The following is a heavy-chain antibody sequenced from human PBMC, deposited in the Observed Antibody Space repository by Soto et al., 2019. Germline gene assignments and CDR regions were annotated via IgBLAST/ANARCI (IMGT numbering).Heavy chain of an antibody. J-gene: IGHJ1*01. CDR2: ISGSGDST. D-gene: IGHD6-19*01. CDR1: GFTFSSYA. CDR3: AKGVPGIAVAGTGYFQH. V-gene: IGHV3-23*01. Sequence: GRSLRLSCAAAGFTFSSYAMRWVRQAPGKGLEWVSGISGSGDSTYYADSVKGRFTISRDNSKNTLYLQMNSLRAEDTAVYYCAKGVPGIAVAGTGYFQHWGQGTLVTV.